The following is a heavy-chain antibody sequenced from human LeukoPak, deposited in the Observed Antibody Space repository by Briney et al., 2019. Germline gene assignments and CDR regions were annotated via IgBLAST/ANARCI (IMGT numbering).Heavy chain of an antibody. D-gene: IGHD3-22*01. J-gene: IGHJ4*02. V-gene: IGHV3-23*01. CDR3: ARDPGSGYGDY. CDR2: ISGSGGNT. Sequence: GGSLRLSCAASGFIFSSYAMSWVRQAPGKGLEWVSTISGSGGNTYYADSVKGRFTISRDNAKNSLYLQMNSLRAEDTAVYYCARDPGSGYGDYWGQGTLVTVSS. CDR1: GFIFSSYA.